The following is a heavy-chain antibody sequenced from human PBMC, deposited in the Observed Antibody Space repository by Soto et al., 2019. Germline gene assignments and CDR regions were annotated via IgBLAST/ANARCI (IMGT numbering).Heavy chain of an antibody. J-gene: IGHJ6*02. D-gene: IGHD6-13*01. CDR3: ARDHGYSSTSHYCLYGMDV. Sequence: PGGSLRLSCAASGFTFSSYWMNWVRQAPGKGLEWVANIKQGGSEKYYVDSVKGRFTISRDNAKNSLFLQMNSLRAEDTAVYYCARDHGYSSTSHYCLYGMDVWGQGTPVTVSS. V-gene: IGHV3-7*03. CDR2: IKQGGSEK. CDR1: GFTFSSYW.